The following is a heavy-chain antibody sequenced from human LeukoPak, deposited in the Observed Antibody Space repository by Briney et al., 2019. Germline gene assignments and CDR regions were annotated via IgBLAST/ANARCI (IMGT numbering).Heavy chain of an antibody. CDR2: ISTSGST. Sequence: PSETLSLTCTVSGGSISSGNYYWSWIRQPAGKGLEWIGRISTSGSTNYNPSLKSRVTISVDTSKNQFSLKLSSVTAADTAVYYCARRRLLWFGELHWFDPWGQGTLVTVSS. J-gene: IGHJ5*02. V-gene: IGHV4-61*02. D-gene: IGHD3-10*01. CDR1: GGSISSGNYY. CDR3: ARRRLLWFGELHWFDP.